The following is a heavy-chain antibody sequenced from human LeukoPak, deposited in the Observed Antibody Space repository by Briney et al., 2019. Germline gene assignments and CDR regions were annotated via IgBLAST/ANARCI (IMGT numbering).Heavy chain of an antibody. J-gene: IGHJ4*02. Sequence: GRSLRLSCTASGFTYSHFGMHGVRQAPGKGLEWVAVIWSDGTEKYYGDAVKGRFTISRDNSRNTLYLQMNNLGDDDTAVYYCAKDAQRGFDYSNSLDYWGQGTLVIVSS. D-gene: IGHD4-11*01. CDR3: AKDAQRGFDYSNSLDY. CDR1: GFTYSHFG. CDR2: IWSDGTEK. V-gene: IGHV3-33*06.